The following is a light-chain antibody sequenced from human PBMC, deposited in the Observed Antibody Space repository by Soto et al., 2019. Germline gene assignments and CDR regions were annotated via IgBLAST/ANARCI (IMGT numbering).Light chain of an antibody. CDR3: SSYTSSSTLEV. CDR2: DVN. Sequence: LTQPASVSGSPGQSITISCTGTSSDVGGYNYVSWYQQHPGKAPKLMIYDVNNRPSGVSNRFSGSKSGNTASLTISGLQAEDEADYYCSSYTSSSTLEVFGTGTKVTVL. V-gene: IGLV2-14*03. CDR1: SSDVGGYNY. J-gene: IGLJ1*01.